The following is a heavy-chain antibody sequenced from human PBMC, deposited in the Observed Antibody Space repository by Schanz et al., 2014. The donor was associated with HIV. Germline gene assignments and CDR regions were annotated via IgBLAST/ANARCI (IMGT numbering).Heavy chain of an antibody. Sequence: QVQLVESGGGLVQPGRSLRLSCVASGFTFSSFGMHWVRQAPGKGLEWVAVISYDGSNKYYADSVKGRFTISRDNSKNTLYLQMNNLRAEDTAVYYCAKSLPIETATITYFDYWGQGTLVTVSS. CDR3: AKSLPIETATITYFDY. D-gene: IGHD1-20*01. V-gene: IGHV3-30*18. CDR1: GFTFSSFG. CDR2: ISYDGSNK. J-gene: IGHJ4*02.